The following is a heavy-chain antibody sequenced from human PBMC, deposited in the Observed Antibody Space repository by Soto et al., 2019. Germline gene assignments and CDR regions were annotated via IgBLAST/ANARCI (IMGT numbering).Heavy chain of an antibody. CDR1: GYTFTSYY. Sequence: ASVKVSCKASGYTFTSYYMHWVRQAPGQGLEWMGIINPSGGSTSYAQKFQGRVTITADESTSTAYMELSSLRSEDTAVYYCARGRYYDSSGSDTYYFDYWGQGTLVTVSS. CDR2: INPSGGST. J-gene: IGHJ4*02. CDR3: ARGRYYDSSGSDTYYFDY. V-gene: IGHV1-46*01. D-gene: IGHD3-22*01.